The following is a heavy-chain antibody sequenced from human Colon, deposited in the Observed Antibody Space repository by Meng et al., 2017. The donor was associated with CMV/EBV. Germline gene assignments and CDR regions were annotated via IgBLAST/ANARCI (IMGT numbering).Heavy chain of an antibody. D-gene: IGHD3-3*01. V-gene: IGHV3-74*03. CDR3: AKDPHEFWSPYFLDS. CDR1: GFTFSSYE. CDR2: ISHDGTIT. J-gene: IGHJ4*02. Sequence: GESLKISCAASGFTFSSYEMNWVRQAPGKGLVWVARISHDGTITTYVDSVKGRFTISRDNARNTLYLQMNSLRAEDTAVYYCAKDPHEFWSPYFLDSWGQGTLVTVSS.